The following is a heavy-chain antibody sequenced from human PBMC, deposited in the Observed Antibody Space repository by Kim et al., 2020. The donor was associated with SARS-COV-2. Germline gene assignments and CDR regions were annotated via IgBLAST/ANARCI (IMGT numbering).Heavy chain of an antibody. CDR3: ARGDGITYYYGSGSYKLGY. V-gene: IGHV3-33*05. J-gene: IGHJ4*02. D-gene: IGHD3-10*01. CDR2: ISYDGSNK. Sequence: GGSLRLSCAASGFTFSSYGMHWVRQAPGKGLEWVAVISYDGSNKYYADCVKGRFTISRENSKNTLYLQMNSLRAEDTAVYYCARGDGITYYYGSGSYKLGYWGQGARVTVSS. CDR1: GFTFSSYG.